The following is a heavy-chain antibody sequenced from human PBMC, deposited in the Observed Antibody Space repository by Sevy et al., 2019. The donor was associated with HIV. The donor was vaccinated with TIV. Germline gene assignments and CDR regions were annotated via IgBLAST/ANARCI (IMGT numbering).Heavy chain of an antibody. D-gene: IGHD2-15*01. CDR1: GFTFSSYG. V-gene: IGHV3-33*01. CDR3: ARAACSGGSCYSNWFDP. CDR2: IWYDGSNK. Sequence: GGSLRLSCAASGFTFSSYGMHWVRQAPGKGLEWEAVIWYDGSNKYYADSVKGRFTISRDNSKNTLYLQMNSLRAEDTAVYYCARAACSGGSCYSNWFDPWGQGTLVTVSS. J-gene: IGHJ5*02.